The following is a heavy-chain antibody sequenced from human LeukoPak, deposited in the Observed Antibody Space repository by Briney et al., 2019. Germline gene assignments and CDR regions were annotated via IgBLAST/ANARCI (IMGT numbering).Heavy chain of an antibody. CDR2: IYTSGST. CDR1: GGSISSGSYY. Sequence: SQTLSLTCTVSGGSISSGSYYWSWIRQPAGKGLEWIGRIYTSGSTNYNPSLKSRVTISVDTSKNQFSLKLSSVTAADTAVCYCARVVSWGYYFDYWGQGTLVTVSS. V-gene: IGHV4-61*02. D-gene: IGHD7-27*01. J-gene: IGHJ4*02. CDR3: ARVVSWGYYFDY.